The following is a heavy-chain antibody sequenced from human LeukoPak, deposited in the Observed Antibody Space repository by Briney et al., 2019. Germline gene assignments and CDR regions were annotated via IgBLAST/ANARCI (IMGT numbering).Heavy chain of an antibody. CDR1: GGTFSSYA. CDR3: AAQNREVPFDY. D-gene: IGHD1-14*01. CDR2: IIPIFGTA. J-gene: IGHJ4*02. Sequence: ASVKVSCKASGGTFSSYAISWVRQAPGQGLEWMGGIIPIFGTANYAQKFQGRVTITADESTSTAYMELSSLRSEDTAVYYCAAQNREVPFDYWGQGTQVTVSS. V-gene: IGHV1-69*13.